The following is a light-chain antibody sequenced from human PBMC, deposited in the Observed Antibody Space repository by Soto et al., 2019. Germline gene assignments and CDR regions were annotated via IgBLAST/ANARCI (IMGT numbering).Light chain of an antibody. CDR3: QSYDTSLSVYVV. J-gene: IGLJ2*01. Sequence: QPVLTQPPSVSGAPGQRVTISCTGSSSNIGAGNDVHWYQQFPGTAPKLLIYGNINRPSGVPDRFSGSKSGTSASLAITGLQAEDEADYYCQSYDTSLSVYVVFGGGTKLTVL. CDR1: SSNIGAGND. CDR2: GNI. V-gene: IGLV1-40*01.